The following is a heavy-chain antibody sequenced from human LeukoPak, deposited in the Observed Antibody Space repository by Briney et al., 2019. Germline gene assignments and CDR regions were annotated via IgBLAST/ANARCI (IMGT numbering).Heavy chain of an antibody. J-gene: IGHJ3*01. CDR3: ALFKYMVGHG. Sequence: GGSLRLSCAASGFSFSSYWMHWVRQAPGRGLVWVSRINNDGSSTTYAESVKGRFTISRDNAKNTLYLQMNSLRAEDTAVYYCALFKYMVGHGWGQGTMVTISS. CDR1: GFSFSSYW. V-gene: IGHV3-74*01. D-gene: IGHD1-26*01. CDR2: INNDGSST.